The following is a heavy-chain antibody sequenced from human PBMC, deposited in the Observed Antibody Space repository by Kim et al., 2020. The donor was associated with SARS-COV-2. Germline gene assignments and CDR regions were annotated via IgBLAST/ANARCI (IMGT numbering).Heavy chain of an antibody. CDR2: ISAYNGNT. D-gene: IGHD5-18*01. J-gene: IGHJ5*02. CDR1: GYTLTSYG. Sequence: ASVKVSCKASGYTLTSYGISWVRQAPGQGLEWMGWISAYNGNTNYAQKLQGRVTMTTDTSTSTAYMELRSLRSDDTAVYYCARDLGPGSYGLNWFDPWGQGTLVTVSS. CDR3: ARDLGPGSYGLNWFDP. V-gene: IGHV1-18*01.